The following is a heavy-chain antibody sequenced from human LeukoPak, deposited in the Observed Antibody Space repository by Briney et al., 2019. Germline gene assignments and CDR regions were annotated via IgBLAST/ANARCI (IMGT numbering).Heavy chain of an antibody. J-gene: IGHJ4*02. CDR1: GFTFSSYG. Sequence: GGSLRLSCAASGFTFSSYGMSWVRQAPGKGLEWVSAISRSGGSTYYADSVKGRFTVSRDNSKNTLYLQMNSLRAEDTAVYYCAKKGRDGYWDYWGQGTLVTVSS. D-gene: IGHD5-24*01. CDR2: ISRSGGST. V-gene: IGHV3-23*01. CDR3: AKKGRDGYWDY.